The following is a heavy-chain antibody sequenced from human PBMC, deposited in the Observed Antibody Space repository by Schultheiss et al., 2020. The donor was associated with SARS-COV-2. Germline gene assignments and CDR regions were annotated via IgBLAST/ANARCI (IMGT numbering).Heavy chain of an antibody. CDR2: ISGSGGST. V-gene: IGHV3-23*01. CDR1: GFTFSSYS. Sequence: GESLKISCAASGFTFSSYSMNWVRQAPGKGLEWVSAISGSGGSTYYADSVKGRFTISRDNSKNTLYLQMNSLRAEDTAVYYCARSGVWFGELLVLFDYWGQGTLVTVSS. CDR3: ARSGVWFGELLVLFDY. D-gene: IGHD3-10*01. J-gene: IGHJ4*02.